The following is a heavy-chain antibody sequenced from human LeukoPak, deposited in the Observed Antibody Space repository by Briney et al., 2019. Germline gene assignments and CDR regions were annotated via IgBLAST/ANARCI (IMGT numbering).Heavy chain of an antibody. Sequence: GGSLRLSCAASGFTVSSNYMSWVRKAPGKGLEWGSFFYSGGSTYYADSVKGRFTISRDNSKNTLYLQMNSLRAVDTAVYYCARRAGGLARNNWFDPWGQGTLVTVSS. D-gene: IGHD3-16*01. CDR1: GFTVSSNY. J-gene: IGHJ5*02. CDR3: ARRAGGLARNNWFDP. V-gene: IGHV3-66*01. CDR2: FYSGGST.